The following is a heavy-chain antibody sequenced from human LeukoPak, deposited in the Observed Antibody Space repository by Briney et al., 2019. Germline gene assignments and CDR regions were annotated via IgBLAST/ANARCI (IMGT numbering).Heavy chain of an antibody. J-gene: IGHJ4*02. D-gene: IGHD3-3*01. Sequence: GGSLRLSCEASGFSFSNYVMNWVRQAPGKGLEWVALVSSDGRKTYSVDSVKGRFTISRDNSKNTLYLQMNSLRAEDMAVYYCAREEWYYFDYWGQGTLVTVSS. CDR1: GFSFSNYV. CDR2: VSSDGRKT. CDR3: AREEWYYFDY. V-gene: IGHV3-30*03.